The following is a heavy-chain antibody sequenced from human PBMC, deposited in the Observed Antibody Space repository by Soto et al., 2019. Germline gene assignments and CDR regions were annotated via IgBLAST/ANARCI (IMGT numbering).Heavy chain of an antibody. CDR2: ISYDGSNK. V-gene: IGHV3-30-3*01. D-gene: IGHD2-8*02. CDR1: GFTFSSYA. CDR3: ARHNVVYAFRGNGMDV. J-gene: IGHJ6*02. Sequence: PGGSLRLSCAASGFTFSSYAMHWVRQAPGKGLEWVAVISYDGSNKYYADSVKGRFTISRDNSKNTLYLQMNSLRAEDTAVYSCARHNVVYAFRGNGMDVWGQGTTVTVSS.